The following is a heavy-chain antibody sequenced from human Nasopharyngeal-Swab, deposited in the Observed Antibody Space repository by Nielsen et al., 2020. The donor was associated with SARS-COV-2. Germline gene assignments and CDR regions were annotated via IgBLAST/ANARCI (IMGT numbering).Heavy chain of an antibody. CDR3: ATSLLGYCSGGSCYAYYGMDV. J-gene: IGHJ6*02. D-gene: IGHD2-15*01. V-gene: IGHV3-66*01. CDR1: GFTVSSNY. Sequence: GESLKISCAASGFTVSSNYMSWVRQAPGKGLEWVSVIYSGGSTYYADSVKGRFTISRDNSKNTLYLQMNSLRAEDMAVYYCATSLLGYCSGGSCYAYYGMDVWGQGTTVTVSS. CDR2: IYSGGST.